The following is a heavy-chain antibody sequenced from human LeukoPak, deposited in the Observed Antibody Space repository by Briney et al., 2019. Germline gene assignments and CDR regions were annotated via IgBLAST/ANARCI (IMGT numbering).Heavy chain of an antibody. CDR3: ARAWPRGDTLGWLLRPFDY. Sequence: GGSLRLSCAASGFTFSSYAMHWVRQAPGKGLEWVAVISYDGSNKYYADSVKGRFTISRDNSKNTLYLQMNSLRAEDTAVYYCARAWPRGDTLGWLLRPFDYWGQGTLVTVSS. V-gene: IGHV3-30*04. J-gene: IGHJ4*02. CDR2: ISYDGSNK. D-gene: IGHD3-3*01. CDR1: GFTFSSYA.